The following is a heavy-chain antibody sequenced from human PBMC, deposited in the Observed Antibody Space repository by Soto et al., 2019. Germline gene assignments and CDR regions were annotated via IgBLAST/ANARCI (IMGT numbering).Heavy chain of an antibody. J-gene: IGHJ4*02. CDR2: ITGSVGAT. CDR3: ARGTLVVYFDY. Sequence: HPGGSLRLSCAASGFTFSSYAMSWVRQASGKGLEWVSAITGSVGATYYADSVKGRFTISRDNSKNTLYLQMNSLRAADTAVYYCARGTLVVYFDYWGQGTLVTVSS. D-gene: IGHD3-22*01. CDR1: GFTFSSYA. V-gene: IGHV3-23*01.